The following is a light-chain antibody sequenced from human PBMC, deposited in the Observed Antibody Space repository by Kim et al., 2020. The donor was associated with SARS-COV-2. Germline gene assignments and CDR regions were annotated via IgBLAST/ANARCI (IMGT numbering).Light chain of an antibody. Sequence: SASGGGRVTITCRASQYIRNDLGWYQQKPGKAPKLLIYAASTLQSGVPSRFSGSGSGTDFTLTISSLQPEDFATYYCLQDYNYPRTFGQGTKLEI. CDR1: QYIRND. V-gene: IGKV1-6*01. J-gene: IGKJ2*01. CDR3: LQDYNYPRT. CDR2: AAS.